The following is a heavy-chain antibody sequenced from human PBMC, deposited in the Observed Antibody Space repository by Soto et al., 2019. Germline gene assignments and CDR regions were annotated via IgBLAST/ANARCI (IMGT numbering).Heavy chain of an antibody. Sequence: EVQLAESGGGVVQPGGSLRLSCAASGFTLSSYWMSWLRQAPGKGLEWVVNIEDDGREINYVDSVKGRFTISRDNAKNSVFLQMNSLRAEDTAVYYCARHRVGYRDVESWGQGTLVTVSS. V-gene: IGHV3-7*03. J-gene: IGHJ5*02. CDR2: IEDDGREI. CDR1: GFTLSSYW. D-gene: IGHD5-12*01. CDR3: ARHRVGYRDVES.